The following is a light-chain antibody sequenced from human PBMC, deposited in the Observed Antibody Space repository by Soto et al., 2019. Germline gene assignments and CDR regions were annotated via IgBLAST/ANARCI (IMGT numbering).Light chain of an antibody. CDR2: RTS. CDR1: HTINGN. J-gene: IGKJ1*01. V-gene: IGKV3-15*01. Sequence: EIVMTQSPATLSVSPGERATLSCRASHTINGNLAWYQQKPGQAPRLLMFRTSIRATGFPARFSGSGSETEFNLTISSLQSEDFAVYYCQQYGYSSWTFGQGTKVEIK. CDR3: QQYGYSSWT.